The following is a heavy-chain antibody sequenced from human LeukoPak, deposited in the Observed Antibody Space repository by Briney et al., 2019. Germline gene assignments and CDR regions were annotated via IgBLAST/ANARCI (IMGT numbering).Heavy chain of an antibody. V-gene: IGHV3-30*03. Sequence: PGGSLRLSCAASGFTFSSYGMHWVRQAPGKGLEWVAVISYDGSNKYYADSVKGRFTISRDNSKNTLYLQMNSLRAEDTAVYYCASELQRIAAAGKVDYWGQGTLVTVSS. CDR2: ISYDGSNK. J-gene: IGHJ4*02. CDR3: ASELQRIAAAGKVDY. CDR1: GFTFSSYG. D-gene: IGHD6-13*01.